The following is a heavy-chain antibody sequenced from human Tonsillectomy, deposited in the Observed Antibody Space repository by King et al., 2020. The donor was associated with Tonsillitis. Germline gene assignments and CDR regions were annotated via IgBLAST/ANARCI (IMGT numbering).Heavy chain of an antibody. CDR1: GYTFTTYD. CDR3: ARGLCYCIGGRCYYYIGMDV. V-gene: IGHV1-8*02. J-gene: IGHJ6*02. Sequence: VQLVESGAEVKKPGASVKVSCKASGYTFTTYDINWVRQASGQGLEWMGWMNPNSGNTGYAQEFQGKVTMTRNTSISTAYMELSSLRSENKAAYYCARGLCYCIGGRCYYYIGMDVWGHGTTVTVSS. CDR2: MNPNSGNT. D-gene: IGHD2-15*01.